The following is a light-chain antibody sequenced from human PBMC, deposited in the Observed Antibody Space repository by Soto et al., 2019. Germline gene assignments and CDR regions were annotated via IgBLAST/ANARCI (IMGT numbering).Light chain of an antibody. Sequence: QSALTQPRSVSGSPGQSVTISCTGTSSDVDGYNFVSWYQQHPGIAHKLMIYDVRRRPSGVPDRFSGSKSANTASLTISGLQAEDEADYYCCSYAGSYTTWVFGGGTKLTVL. CDR2: DVR. CDR1: SSDVDGYNF. J-gene: IGLJ3*02. CDR3: CSYAGSYTTWV. V-gene: IGLV2-11*01.